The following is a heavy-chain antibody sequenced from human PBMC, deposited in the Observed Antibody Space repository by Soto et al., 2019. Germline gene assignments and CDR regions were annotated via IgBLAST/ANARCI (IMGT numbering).Heavy chain of an antibody. J-gene: IGHJ4*02. V-gene: IGHV3-23*01. CDR2: ISASVGST. Sequence: GSLRLSCAASEITFSSYAMRWVRQAPGKGLEWVSAISASVGSTYYTDSVKGRFTISRDNSRNTLYLQMNSLRAEDTAVYYCAKGGQSYGYWGQGTLVLVSS. CDR3: AKGGQSYGY. D-gene: IGHD3-10*01. CDR1: EITFSSYA.